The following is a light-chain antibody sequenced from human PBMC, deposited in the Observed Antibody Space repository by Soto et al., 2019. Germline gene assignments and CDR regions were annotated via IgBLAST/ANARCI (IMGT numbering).Light chain of an antibody. CDR2: ANN. J-gene: IGLJ2*01. V-gene: IGLV1-44*01. CDR3: AAWDDSLNGVL. CDR1: SSNFGRHS. Sequence: QSVLTQPSSTSETPGQSVTMSCSGSSSNFGRHSVSWYQQLPGTAPSLLIYANNQRPSGVPDRFSGSKSGNSASLTISGLQSEDEGFYHCAAWDDSLNGVLFGGGTKLTVL.